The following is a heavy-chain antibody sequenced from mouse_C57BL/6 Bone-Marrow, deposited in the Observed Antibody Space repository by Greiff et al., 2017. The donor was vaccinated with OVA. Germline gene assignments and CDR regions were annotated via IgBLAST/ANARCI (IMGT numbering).Heavy chain of an antibody. V-gene: IGHV14-4*01. Sequence: EVQLQQSGAELVRPGASVKLSCTASGFNIKDDYMHWVKQRPEQGLEWIGWIDPANGDTEYASKFQGKATITADTSSNTAYLQLSSLTSEDTAVYYCTTGGNYGYFDYWGQGTTLTVSS. J-gene: IGHJ2*01. CDR3: TTGGNYGYFDY. CDR2: IDPANGDT. CDR1: GFNIKDDY. D-gene: IGHD1-1*02.